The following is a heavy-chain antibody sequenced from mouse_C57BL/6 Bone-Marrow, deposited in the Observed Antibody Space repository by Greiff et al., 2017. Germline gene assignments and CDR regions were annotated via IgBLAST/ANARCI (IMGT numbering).Heavy chain of an antibody. CDR3: ARTYYCNYDAMDY. CDR1: GFNIKDYY. Sequence: VQLKHSGAELVKPGASVKLSCTASGFNIKDYYMHWVKQRTEQGLEWIGRIDPEDGETKYAPKFQGKATLTADTSSNTAYLQLSSLTSEDTAVYYCARTYYCNYDAMDYWGQGTSVTVSS. J-gene: IGHJ4*01. CDR2: IDPEDGET. V-gene: IGHV14-2*01. D-gene: IGHD2-10*01.